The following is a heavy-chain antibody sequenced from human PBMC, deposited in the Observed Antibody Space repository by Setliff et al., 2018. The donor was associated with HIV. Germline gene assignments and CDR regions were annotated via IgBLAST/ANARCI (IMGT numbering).Heavy chain of an antibody. CDR2: VRFDGSDR. J-gene: IGHJ4*02. Sequence: HPGGSLRLSCAASGFTFSHAWMSWVRQAPGKGLEWVAFVRFDGSDRYYLDSVKGRFTISRDTSKSTVYLQMNSLRTEDTALYYCAKDKYYSDHTDNSPLDSWGRGTPVTVSS. V-gene: IGHV3-30*02. CDR1: GFTFSHAW. CDR3: AKDKYYSDHTDNSPLDS. D-gene: IGHD3-22*01.